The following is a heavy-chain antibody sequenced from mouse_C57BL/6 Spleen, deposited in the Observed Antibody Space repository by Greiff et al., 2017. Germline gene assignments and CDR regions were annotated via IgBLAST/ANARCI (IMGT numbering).Heavy chain of an antibody. CDR3: AIYPATTVGGGGYIEV. D-gene: IGHD1-1*01. J-gene: IGHJ1*03. Sequence: VQLQQPGAELVKPGASVKVSCKASGYTFTSYWMHWVKQRPGQGLEWIGRIHPSDSDTNYNQKFKGKATLTVDKSSSTAYMQLNSLTSEDSAVYYCAIYPATTVGGGGYIEVWGTGTTVTVSS. CDR1: GYTFTSYW. CDR2: IHPSDSDT. V-gene: IGHV1-74*01.